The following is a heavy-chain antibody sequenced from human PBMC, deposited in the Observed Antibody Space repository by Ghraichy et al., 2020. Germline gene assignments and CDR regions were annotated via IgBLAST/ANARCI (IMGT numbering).Heavy chain of an antibody. D-gene: IGHD3-10*01. J-gene: IGHJ5*02. CDR1: GGSISSSSYY. CDR2: IYYSGST. V-gene: IGHV4-39*01. Sequence: SQTLSLTCTVSGGSISSSSYYWGWIRQPPGKGLEWIGSIYYSGSTYYNPSLKSRVTISVDTSKNQFSLKLSSVTAADTAVYYCARLRVLWFGALRANWFDPWGQGTLVTVSS. CDR3: ARLRVLWFGALRANWFDP.